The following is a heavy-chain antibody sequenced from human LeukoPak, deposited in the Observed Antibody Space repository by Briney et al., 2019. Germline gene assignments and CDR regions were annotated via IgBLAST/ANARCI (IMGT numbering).Heavy chain of an antibody. V-gene: IGHV4-59*11. J-gene: IGHJ4*02. CDR1: GCSISSHY. CDR2: IYYSGST. D-gene: IGHD3-10*01. Sequence: SETLSLTCTVPGCSISSHYCSWIRQPPGKGLEWIGYIYYSGSTNYNPSLKSRVTISVDTSKNQFSLKLSSVTAADTAVYYCARDREDYYGSGSYFDYWGQGTLVTVSS. CDR3: ARDREDYYGSGSYFDY.